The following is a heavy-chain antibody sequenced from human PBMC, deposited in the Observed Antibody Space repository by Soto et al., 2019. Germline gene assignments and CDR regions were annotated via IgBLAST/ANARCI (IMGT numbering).Heavy chain of an antibody. Sequence: VQLLESGGGLVQPGGSLRLSCAASGFTFPSYAMTWVRQAPGRGLEWVSGISGSGGSTYYADSVKGRFTISRDNSKNTLYLQMNSLRAEDTAVYYCAKAGSYDRYYFDYWGQGTLVTVSS. CDR2: ISGSGGST. CDR3: AKAGSYDRYYFDY. CDR1: GFTFPSYA. J-gene: IGHJ4*02. D-gene: IGHD3-9*01. V-gene: IGHV3-23*01.